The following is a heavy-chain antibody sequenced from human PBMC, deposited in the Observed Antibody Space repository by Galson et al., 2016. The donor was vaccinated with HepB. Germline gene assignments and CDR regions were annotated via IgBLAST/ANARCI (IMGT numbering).Heavy chain of an antibody. D-gene: IGHD2-15*01. CDR1: GFTFGDYT. V-gene: IGHV3-23*01. Sequence: SLRLSCTASGFTFGDYTLSWVRQAPGRGLEWVSSVGSCPSGTCYADSVTGRFTISRDFSTNTVYLQMNSLRAEDTAVYYCAGYCRGGSCSGQGSFDYWSQGTLVTVSS. CDR2: VGSCPSGT. CDR3: AGYCRGGSCSGQGSFDY. J-gene: IGHJ4*02.